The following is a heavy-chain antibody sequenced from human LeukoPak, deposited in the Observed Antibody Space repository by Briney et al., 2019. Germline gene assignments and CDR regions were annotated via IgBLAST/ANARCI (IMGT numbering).Heavy chain of an antibody. CDR3: ARVSGRSGPFEY. CDR2: MDPDGGGGT. CDR1: GYTFTGYY. Sequence: GASVKVSCKASGYTFTGYYMHWVRQAPGQGLEWRGWMDPDGGGGTNYAQMFQGRVTMTRDTSINTAYMELSSLRSDDTAIYYCARVSGRSGPFEYWGQGTLVTVSS. D-gene: IGHD3-3*01. J-gene: IGHJ4*02. V-gene: IGHV1-2*02.